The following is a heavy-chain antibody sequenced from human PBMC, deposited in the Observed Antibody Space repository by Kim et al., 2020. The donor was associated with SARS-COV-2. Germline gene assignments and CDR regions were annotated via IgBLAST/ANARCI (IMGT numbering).Heavy chain of an antibody. V-gene: IGHV3-48*02. CDR3: ATDRTY. Sequence: STGSSTIDYEDSVKGRCTSSRDNAKNSLYLQMNSLRDEDTAVYYCATDRTYWGQGTLVTVSS. J-gene: IGHJ4*02. CDR2: STGSSTI.